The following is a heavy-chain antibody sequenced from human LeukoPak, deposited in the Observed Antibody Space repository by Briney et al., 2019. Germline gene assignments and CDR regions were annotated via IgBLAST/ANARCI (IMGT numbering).Heavy chain of an antibody. CDR3: AKDRLNWNDGYFDY. Sequence: PGGSLRLSCAASGFTFSSYGMHWVRQAPGKGLEWVAFIRYDGSNKYYADSVKGRFTISRDNAKNSLYLQMNSLRAEDTALYYCAKDRLNWNDGYFDYWGQGTLVTVSS. J-gene: IGHJ4*02. CDR2: IRYDGSNK. D-gene: IGHD1-20*01. V-gene: IGHV3-30*02. CDR1: GFTFSSYG.